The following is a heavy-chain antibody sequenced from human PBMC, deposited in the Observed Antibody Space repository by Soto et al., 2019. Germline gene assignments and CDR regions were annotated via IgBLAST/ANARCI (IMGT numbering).Heavy chain of an antibody. CDR2: ISTQNGNT. Sequence: QAQLVQSGGELKKSGASVKVSCKASGYTFTGYGVSWVRQAPGQGLEWIGWISTQNGNTNFAQRFQGRVTLTTDTSTSKAKLELRSLRSDDTAVFSCARMTTVDHSHYSMGVWCKGTTLSVSS. CDR3: ARMTTVDHSHYSMGV. V-gene: IGHV1-18*04. D-gene: IGHD4-4*01. J-gene: IGHJ6*03. CDR1: GYTFTGYG.